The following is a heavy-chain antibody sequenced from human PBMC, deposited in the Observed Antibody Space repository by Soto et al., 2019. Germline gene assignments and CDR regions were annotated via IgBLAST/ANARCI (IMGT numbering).Heavy chain of an antibody. Sequence: SETLSLTCAVSGYSISSGYYWGWIRQPPGKGLEWIGSIYHSGSTYYNPSLKSRVTISVDTSKNQFPLKLSSVTAADTAVYYCATIGNSSGYFPRRGAFDIWGQGTMVTVSS. D-gene: IGHD3-22*01. CDR3: ATIGNSSGYFPRRGAFDI. J-gene: IGHJ3*02. V-gene: IGHV4-38-2*01. CDR2: IYHSGST. CDR1: GYSISSGYY.